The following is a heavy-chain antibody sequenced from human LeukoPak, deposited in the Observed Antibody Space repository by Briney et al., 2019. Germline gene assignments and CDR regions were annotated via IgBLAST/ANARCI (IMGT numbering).Heavy chain of an antibody. V-gene: IGHV4-39*01. Sequence: SETLSLTCTVSGGSISSSSYYWGWIRQPPGKGLEWIGSIYYSGSTYYNPSLKSRVTISVDTSKNQFSLKLSSVTAADTAVYYCARQIHDFWSGSPRALDAFDIWGQGTMVTVSS. J-gene: IGHJ3*02. CDR3: ARQIHDFWSGSPRALDAFDI. CDR2: IYYSGST. CDR1: GGSISSSSYY. D-gene: IGHD3-3*01.